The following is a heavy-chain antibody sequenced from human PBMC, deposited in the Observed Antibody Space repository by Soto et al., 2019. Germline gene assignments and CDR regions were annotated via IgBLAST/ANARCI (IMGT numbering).Heavy chain of an antibody. J-gene: IGHJ4*02. Sequence: QVQPVQSGAEVKKPGSSVRVSCKTSGGTSNRVSWVRQAPGQGLGLMGRIITSLGEATYAQKFQGRVTITADRSTNTVYMDLTSLRSEDTAVYFCAREGGLYYIDYWGQGTLVTVSA. CDR2: IITSLGEA. D-gene: IGHD3-16*01. V-gene: IGHV1-69*04. CDR3: AREGGLYYIDY. CDR1: GGTSNRV.